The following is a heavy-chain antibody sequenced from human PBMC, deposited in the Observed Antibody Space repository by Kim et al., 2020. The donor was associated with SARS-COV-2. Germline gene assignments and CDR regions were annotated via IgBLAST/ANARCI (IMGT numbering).Heavy chain of an antibody. CDR2: MNPNSGNT. D-gene: IGHD3-3*01. V-gene: IGHV1-8*01. CDR1: GYTFTSYD. J-gene: IGHJ6*02. Sequence: ASVKVSCKASGYTFTSYDINWVRQATGQGLEWMGWMNPNSGNTGYAQKFQGRVTMTRNTSISTAYMELSSLRSEDTAVYYCARGPLLRFLEWFRASHYYYYGMDVWGQGTTVTVSS. CDR3: ARGPLLRFLEWFRASHYYYYGMDV.